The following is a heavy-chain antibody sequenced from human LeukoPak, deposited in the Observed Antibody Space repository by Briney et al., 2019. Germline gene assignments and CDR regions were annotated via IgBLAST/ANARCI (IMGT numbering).Heavy chain of an antibody. CDR2: IYYSGST. CDR1: GGPISSGGYY. V-gene: IGHV4-31*03. D-gene: IGHD2-2*01. CDR3: ARALYVVVPAAMIDY. J-gene: IGHJ4*02. Sequence: PSETLSLTCTVSGGPISSGGYYWSWIRQHPGKGLEWIGYIYYSGSTYYNPSLKSRVTISVDPAKNQFSLKLSSVTAADTAVYYCARALYVVVPAAMIDYWGQGTLVTVSS.